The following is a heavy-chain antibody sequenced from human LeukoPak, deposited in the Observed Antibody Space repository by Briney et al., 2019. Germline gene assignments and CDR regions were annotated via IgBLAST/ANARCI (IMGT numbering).Heavy chain of an antibody. CDR2: ISAYNGNT. CDR1: GYTFTSYG. Sequence: ASVKVSCKASGYTFTSYGISWVRQAPGQGLEWMGWISAYNGNTNYAQKLQGRVTMTTDTSTSTAYMELRSLRSDDTAVYYCARGEEVWFGEYRYYYYGMDVWGQGTTVTVSS. D-gene: IGHD3-10*01. V-gene: IGHV1-18*01. CDR3: ARGEEVWFGEYRYYYYGMDV. J-gene: IGHJ6*02.